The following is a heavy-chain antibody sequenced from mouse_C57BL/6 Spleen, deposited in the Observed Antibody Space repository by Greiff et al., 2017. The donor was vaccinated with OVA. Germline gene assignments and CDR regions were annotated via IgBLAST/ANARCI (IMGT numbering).Heavy chain of an antibody. D-gene: IGHD3-2*02. CDR2: IRSKSSNYPT. Sequence: EVKLVESGGGLVQPTESLKLSCAASGFTFNTYALHWVRQAPGKGLQWVARIRSKSSNYPTSHAASFKDTFTIARDDSQSMIYLQMNNLKTEDTAMYYCVREGETVAQATTWVAYWGQGTLVTVSA. CDR1: GFTFNTYA. J-gene: IGHJ3*01. CDR3: VREGETVAQATTWVAY. V-gene: IGHV10-3*01.